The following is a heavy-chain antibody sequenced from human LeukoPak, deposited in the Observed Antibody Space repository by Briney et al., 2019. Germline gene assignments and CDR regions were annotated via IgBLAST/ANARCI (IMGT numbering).Heavy chain of an antibody. CDR2: IKQGGREE. Sequence: GGSLRLSCVASEFIFSDYLMSWVRQAPGKGLEWVANIKQGGREEKYVGSVKGRFSISRDDAKSTLYLQMDSLSGDDTAVYYCARDNGGWFDSWGRGTLVTVSS. J-gene: IGHJ5*01. CDR1: EFIFSDYL. CDR3: ARDNGGWFDS. D-gene: IGHD3-10*01. V-gene: IGHV3-7*03.